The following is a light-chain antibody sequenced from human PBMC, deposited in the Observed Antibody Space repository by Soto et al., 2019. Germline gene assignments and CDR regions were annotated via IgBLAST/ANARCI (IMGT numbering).Light chain of an antibody. Sequence: DIHMTQSPSSLSVSVGDRVTITCRTSQNINAWLAWYQQRPGQAPKLLIYDASSVQSGVPSRFSGSGSGTDFTLTISRLEPEDFAVYFCYQYDSSPWTFGQGTKVDIK. J-gene: IGKJ1*01. CDR3: YQYDSSPWT. CDR1: QNINAW. V-gene: IGKV1-5*01. CDR2: DAS.